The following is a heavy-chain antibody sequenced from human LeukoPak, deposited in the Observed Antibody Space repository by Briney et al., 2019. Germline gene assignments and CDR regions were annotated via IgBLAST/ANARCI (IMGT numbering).Heavy chain of an antibody. CDR1: GGSISSYY. CDR2: IYYSGST. J-gene: IGHJ3*02. V-gene: IGHV4-59*08. CDR3: AAGGGYSYGYYAFDI. D-gene: IGHD5-18*01. Sequence: PSETLSLTRTVSGGSISSYYWSWIRQPPGKGLEWIGYIYYSGSTNYNPSLKSRVTISVDTSKNQFSLKLSSVTAADTAVYYCAAGGGYSYGYYAFDIWGQGTMVTVSS.